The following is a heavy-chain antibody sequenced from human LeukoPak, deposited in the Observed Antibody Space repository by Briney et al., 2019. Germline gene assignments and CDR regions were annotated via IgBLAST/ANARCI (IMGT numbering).Heavy chain of an antibody. V-gene: IGHV3-9*01. CDR1: GFTFDDYA. D-gene: IGHD4-11*01. CDR2: ISWNSGSI. CDR3: AKDHLNSGSTVTTSGTYFDS. J-gene: IGHJ4*02. Sequence: PGRSLRLSCAASGFTFDDYAMHWVRQAPGKGLEWVSGISWNSGSIGYADSVKGRFTISRDNAKNSLYLQMNSLRAEDTALYYCAKDHLNSGSTVTTSGTYFDSWGQGTLVTVSS.